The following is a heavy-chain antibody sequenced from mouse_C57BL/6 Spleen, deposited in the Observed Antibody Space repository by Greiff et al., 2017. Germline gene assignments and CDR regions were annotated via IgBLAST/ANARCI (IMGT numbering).Heavy chain of an antibody. V-gene: IGHV1-63*01. CDR2: IYPGGGYT. Sequence: QVQLQQSGAELVRPGTSVKMSCKASGYTFTNYWIGWAKQRPGHGLEWIGDIYPGGGYTNYNEKFKGKATLTADKSSSTAYMQFSSLTSEDSAIYYCAREEDYDYEDYFDYWGQGTTLTVSS. J-gene: IGHJ2*01. CDR1: GYTFTNYW. CDR3: AREEDYDYEDYFDY. D-gene: IGHD2-4*01.